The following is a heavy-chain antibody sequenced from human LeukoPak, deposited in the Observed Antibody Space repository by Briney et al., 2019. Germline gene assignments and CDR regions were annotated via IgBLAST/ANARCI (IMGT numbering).Heavy chain of an antibody. D-gene: IGHD6-6*01. CDR3: AREYSSSSTKYRGYYYMDV. CDR2: ISSSSSYI. CDR1: GFTFSSYS. V-gene: IGHV3-21*01. J-gene: IGHJ6*03. Sequence: PGESLRLSCAASGFTFSSYSMNWVRQAPGKGLEWVSSISSSSSYIYYADSVKGRFTISRDNAKNSLYLQMNSLRAEDTAVYYCAREYSSSSTKYRGYYYMDVWGKGTTVTVSS.